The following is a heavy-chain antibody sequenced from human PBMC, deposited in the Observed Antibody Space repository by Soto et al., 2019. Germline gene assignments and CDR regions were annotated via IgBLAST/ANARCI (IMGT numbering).Heavy chain of an antibody. J-gene: IGHJ4*02. CDR3: ARESEDLTSNFDY. V-gene: IGHV4-4*02. CDR1: GGSITSANW. CDR2: ISHSGIT. Sequence: SETLSLTCAVSGGSITSANWWTWVRQPPGGGLEWIGEISHSGITNYKASLKSRVTMSVDRTKNDVSLKLTSVTAEDTAVYYCARESEDLTSNFDYWGQGTLVTVSS.